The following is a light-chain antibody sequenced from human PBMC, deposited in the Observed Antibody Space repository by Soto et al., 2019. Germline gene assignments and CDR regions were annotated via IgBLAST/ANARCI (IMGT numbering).Light chain of an antibody. V-gene: IGKV3-15*01. CDR3: QQYNNWPPLT. CDR2: GAS. J-gene: IGKJ4*01. Sequence: EIVMTQSPATLSVSPGERATLSCRASQRVSSNLAWYQQKRGQPPSLLIYGASTRATGIPARFSGSGSGTEFTLTISSLQSEDFAVYYCQQYNNWPPLTFGGGNRVEL. CDR1: QRVSSN.